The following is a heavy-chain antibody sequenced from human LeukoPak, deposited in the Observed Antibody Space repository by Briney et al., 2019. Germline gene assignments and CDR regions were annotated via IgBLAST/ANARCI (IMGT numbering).Heavy chain of an antibody. J-gene: IGHJ4*02. Sequence: PGGSLRLSCAASGFTVSSNYMSWVRQAPGKGLEWVSVIYSGGSTYYADSVKGRFTISRDNSKNTLYLRMNSLRAEDTAVYYCARDHRSGYSYGFDYWGQGTLVTVSS. CDR1: GFTVSSNY. CDR3: ARDHRSGYSYGFDY. D-gene: IGHD5-18*01. V-gene: IGHV3-53*01. CDR2: IYSGGST.